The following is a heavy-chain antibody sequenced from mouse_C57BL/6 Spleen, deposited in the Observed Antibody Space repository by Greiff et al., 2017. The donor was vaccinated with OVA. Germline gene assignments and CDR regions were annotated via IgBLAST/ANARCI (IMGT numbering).Heavy chain of an antibody. J-gene: IGHJ1*03. CDR1: GFSLRTFGMG. CDR2: IWWDDDK. V-gene: IGHV8-8*01. Sequence: QVQLKESGPGLLQPSQTLSLTCSFSGFSLRTFGMGVGWIRQPSGKGLEWLAHIWWDDDKYYNPALKSRLTISKDTSKNQVFLKIANVDTADTATYYCARMDYYGSRSWYFDVWGTGTTVTVSS. D-gene: IGHD1-1*01. CDR3: ARMDYYGSRSWYFDV.